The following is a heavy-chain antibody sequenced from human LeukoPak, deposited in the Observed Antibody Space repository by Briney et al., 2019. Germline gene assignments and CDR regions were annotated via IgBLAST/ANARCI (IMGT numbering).Heavy chain of an antibody. J-gene: IGHJ3*02. CDR2: ISSSSSII. CDR1: GFTFSIYS. CDR3: VRDHLWAFDI. D-gene: IGHD3-16*01. Sequence: GGSLRLSCAASGFTFSIYSMNWVRQAPGKGLEWLSYISSSSSIIYYADSVKGRFTISRANAKNSLYLQMSSLRDEDTAVYYCVRDHLWAFDIWGQGTMVTVSS. V-gene: IGHV3-48*02.